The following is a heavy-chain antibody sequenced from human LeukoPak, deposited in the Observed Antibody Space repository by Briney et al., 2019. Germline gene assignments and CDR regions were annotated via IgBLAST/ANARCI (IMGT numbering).Heavy chain of an antibody. J-gene: IGHJ2*01. CDR2: IIPIFGTA. D-gene: IGHD3-22*01. CDR3: GRRGGMRVGYYDSSGPDWYFDL. V-gene: IGHV1-69*05. Sequence: GASVKVSCKASGGTFTSYAISWVRQAPGQGLEWMGGIIPIFGTANYAQKFQGRVTITTDESTSTAYMELSSLRSEDTAVYYCGRRGGMRVGYYDSSGPDWYFDLWGRGTLVTVSS. CDR1: GGTFTSYA.